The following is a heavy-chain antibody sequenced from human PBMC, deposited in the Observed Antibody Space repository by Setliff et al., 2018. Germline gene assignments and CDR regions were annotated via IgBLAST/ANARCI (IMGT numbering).Heavy chain of an antibody. CDR3: ARVSGFLYVDV. D-gene: IGHD2-2*02. V-gene: IGHV4-61*09. J-gene: IGHJ6*04. CDR2: IYTSWST. Sequence: PSETLSLTCTVSDDSISSRTYYWSWIRQPAGKGLEWIGHIYTSWSTVYNPSLQRRVTISVDTSKNQFSLSLSSVTAADTAGYYCARVSGFLYVDVWGKGTTVTVSS. CDR1: DDSISSRTYY.